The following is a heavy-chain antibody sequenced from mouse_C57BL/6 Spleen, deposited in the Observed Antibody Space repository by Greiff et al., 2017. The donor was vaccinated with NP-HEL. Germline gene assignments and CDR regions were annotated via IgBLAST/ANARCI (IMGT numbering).Heavy chain of an antibody. V-gene: IGHV3-1*01. Sequence: VQLQQSGPGMVKPSQSLSLTCTVTGYSITSGYDWHWIRHFPGNKLEWMGYISYSGSTNYNPSLKSRISITHDTSKNHFFLKLNSVTTEDTATYYCARAGNYLYWYFDVWGTGTTVTVSS. CDR1: GYSITSGYD. J-gene: IGHJ1*03. CDR2: ISYSGST. CDR3: ARAGNYLYWYFDV. D-gene: IGHD5-5*01.